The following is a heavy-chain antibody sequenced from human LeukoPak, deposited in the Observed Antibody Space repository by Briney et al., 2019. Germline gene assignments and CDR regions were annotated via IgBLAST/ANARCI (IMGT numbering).Heavy chain of an antibody. D-gene: IGHD3-16*01. V-gene: IGHV1-2*02. Sequence: GASVKVSCKASGYTFTGYYMHWVRQAPGQGLEWMGWINPSSGGTNYAQKFQGRVTMTTDTSTSTAYMELRSLRSDDTAVYYCASTTFGSLDYWGQGTLVTVSS. J-gene: IGHJ4*02. CDR1: GYTFTGYY. CDR2: INPSSGGT. CDR3: ASTTFGSLDY.